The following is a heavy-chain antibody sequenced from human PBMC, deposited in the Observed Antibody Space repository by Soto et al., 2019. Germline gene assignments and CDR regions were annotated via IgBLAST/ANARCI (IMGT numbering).Heavy chain of an antibody. D-gene: IGHD6-6*01. CDR3: ARRARPDFYYMDV. CDR1: GVTLSGYA. Sequence: GWSLRLSCAASGVTLSGYAMDWVRQAPGKGLEYVSGISSNGVGTYYANSVQGRFTISRDNSKNTVYLQMGSLRPEDMAVYYCARRARPDFYYMDVWGKGTTVTVSS. V-gene: IGHV3-64*01. CDR2: ISSNGVGT. J-gene: IGHJ6*03.